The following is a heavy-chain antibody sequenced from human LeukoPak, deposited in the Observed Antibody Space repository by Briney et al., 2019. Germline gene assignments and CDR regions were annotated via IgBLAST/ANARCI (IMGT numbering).Heavy chain of an antibody. J-gene: IGHJ3*02. CDR3: ASWLRLDAFDI. D-gene: IGHD3-9*01. Sequence: PGGSLRLSCAASGFTVSSNYMSWVRQALGKGLEWVSVIYSGGSTYYADSVKGRFTISRDNSKNTLYLQMNSLRAEDTAVYYCASWLRLDAFDIWGQGTMVTVSS. V-gene: IGHV3-66*01. CDR1: GFTVSSNY. CDR2: IYSGGST.